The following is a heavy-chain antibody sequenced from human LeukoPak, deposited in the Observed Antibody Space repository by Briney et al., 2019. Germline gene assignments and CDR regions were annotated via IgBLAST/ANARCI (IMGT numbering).Heavy chain of an antibody. J-gene: IGHJ3*02. CDR3: ARVKLGSSCAFDI. CDR2: INPNSGGT. CDR1: GYTFTGYY. D-gene: IGHD6-13*01. Sequence: GASVKVSCKASGYTFTGYYMHWVRQAPGQGLEWMGWINPNSGGTNYAQKFQGRVTMTRDTSISTAYMELSRLRSDDTAVYYCARVKLGSSCAFDIWGQGTMVTVSS. V-gene: IGHV1-2*02.